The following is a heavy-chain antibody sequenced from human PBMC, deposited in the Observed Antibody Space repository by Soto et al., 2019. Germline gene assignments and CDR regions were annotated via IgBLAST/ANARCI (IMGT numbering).Heavy chain of an antibody. D-gene: IGHD2-15*01. Sequence: QEQLVQSGAEVKKPGASVKVSCKTSGYTFTDYDINWVRQATGQGLEWIGWMNPNSGETGYAKKCQGRVTMTRSASLSTAYLELSSLRSEDTAVYYCARVAVAARPRWYNWFDPWGQGTLVTVSS. J-gene: IGHJ5*02. V-gene: IGHV1-8*01. CDR2: MNPNSGET. CDR3: ARVAVAARPRWYNWFDP. CDR1: GYTFTDYD.